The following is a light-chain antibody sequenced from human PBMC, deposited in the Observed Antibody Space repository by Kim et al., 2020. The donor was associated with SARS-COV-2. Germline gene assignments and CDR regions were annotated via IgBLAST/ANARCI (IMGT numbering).Light chain of an antibody. Sequence: ASVGDRVTITCRASQGISNNLAWYKHKPVKVPTLLIFAASTLQSGVPSLFSGSGSGTDFTITISSLQPEDFATYYCQKYNSAPWTFGQGTKVEIK. CDR2: AAS. CDR3: QKYNSAPWT. CDR1: QGISNN. J-gene: IGKJ1*01. V-gene: IGKV1-27*01.